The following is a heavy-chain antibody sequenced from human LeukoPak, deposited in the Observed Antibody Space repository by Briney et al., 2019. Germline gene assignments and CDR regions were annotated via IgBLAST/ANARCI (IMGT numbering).Heavy chain of an antibody. J-gene: IGHJ4*02. Sequence: ASVKVSCKASGYTFTGYYMHWVRQAPGQGLEWMGWINPNSGGTNYAQKFQGRVTMTRDTSISTAYMELSRLRSDDTAVYYCARDTGRSGRYGYISVYWGQGTLVTVSS. D-gene: IGHD5-18*01. CDR2: INPNSGGT. V-gene: IGHV1-2*02. CDR3: ARDTGRSGRYGYISVY. CDR1: GYTFTGYY.